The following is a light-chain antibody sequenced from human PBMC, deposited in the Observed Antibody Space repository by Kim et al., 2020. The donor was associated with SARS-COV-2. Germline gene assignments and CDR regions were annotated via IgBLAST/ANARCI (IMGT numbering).Light chain of an antibody. CDR1: SGHSSYA. CDR2: LDSDGTH. Sequence: QLVLTQSPSASASLGASVKLTCTLSSGHSSYAIAWHQQQPEKGPRYLMKLDSDGTHSKGYRIPNRFSGSSSGTERYLSISSLQSDDEADYYCQTWGSGMGVFGGGTQLTVL. V-gene: IGLV4-69*01. J-gene: IGLJ3*02. CDR3: QTWGSGMGV.